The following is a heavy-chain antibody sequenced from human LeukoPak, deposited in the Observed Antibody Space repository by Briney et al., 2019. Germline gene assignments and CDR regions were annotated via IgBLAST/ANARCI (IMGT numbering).Heavy chain of an antibody. V-gene: IGHV3-23*01. CDR1: GFTFSSYA. CDR2: ISGSGGST. CDR3: AKLIVGDPENY. D-gene: IGHD1-26*01. Sequence: GGSLRLSCAAFGFTFSSYAMSWVRQAPGKGLEWVSAISGSGGSTYYADSVKGRFTISRDNSKNTLYLQMNSLRAEDTAVYYCAKLIVGDPENYWGQGTLVTVSS. J-gene: IGHJ4*02.